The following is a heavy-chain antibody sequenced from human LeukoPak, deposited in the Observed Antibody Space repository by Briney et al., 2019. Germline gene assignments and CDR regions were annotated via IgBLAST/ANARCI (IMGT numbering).Heavy chain of an antibody. V-gene: IGHV3-23*01. CDR1: GFTFTNYG. CDR2: INDNGLNT. D-gene: IGHD6-19*01. J-gene: IGHJ4*02. CDR3: TKGDGGWYPIDY. Sequence: PGGSLRLSCAASGFTFTNYGMSWVRQAPAKGLEWVSTINDNGLNTHYADSVKGRLTISRDDSKNTLHLQMNSLRADDTALYYCTKGDGGWYPIDYWGQGNVVIVSS.